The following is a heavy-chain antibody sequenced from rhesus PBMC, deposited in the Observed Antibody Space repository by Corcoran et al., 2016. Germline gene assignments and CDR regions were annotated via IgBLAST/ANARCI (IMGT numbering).Heavy chain of an antibody. CDR3: ARISTGSWK. J-gene: IGHJ4*01. V-gene: IGHV4-127*01. Sequence: QVQLQESGPGLVKPSETLSLTCAVSGYSISSGYGWGWIRQPTGKGLEWIGQIYGGSRSTYYNPSLKSRVTVSKDTSKNQFSLELNSVTDADTAVYYCARISTGSWKWGQGVLVTVSA. D-gene: IGHD6-25*01. CDR2: IYGGSRST. CDR1: GYSISSGYG.